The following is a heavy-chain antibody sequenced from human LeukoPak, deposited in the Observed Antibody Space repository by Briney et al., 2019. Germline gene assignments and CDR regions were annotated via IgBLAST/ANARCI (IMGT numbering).Heavy chain of an antibody. CDR3: AKNYYDSSGHFDY. J-gene: IGHJ4*02. Sequence: GGSLRLSCAASGFTFSNYGMSWVRQAPGKGLEWVSLISASGGTTYYADSVKGRFTVSRDNSKNTLYLQMNSLRAEDTAVYHCAKNYYDSSGHFDYWGQGTLVTVSS. V-gene: IGHV3-23*01. D-gene: IGHD3-22*01. CDR1: GFTFSNYG. CDR2: ISASGGTT.